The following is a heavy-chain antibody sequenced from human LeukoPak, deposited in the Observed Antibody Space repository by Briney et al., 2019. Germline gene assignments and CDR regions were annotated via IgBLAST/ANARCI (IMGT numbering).Heavy chain of an antibody. Sequence: PSETLSLTCTVSGGSIVGYYWSWIRRPPGKGLEWIAYIYSSGHTISNPSLQSRVTMSLDTSRNQFSLKLSSVTAADTAVYYCARHPYSDPSDVWGPGTMVTVSS. J-gene: IGHJ3*01. V-gene: IGHV4-59*08. D-gene: IGHD1-1*01. CDR1: GGSIVGYY. CDR2: IYSSGHT. CDR3: ARHPYSDPSDV.